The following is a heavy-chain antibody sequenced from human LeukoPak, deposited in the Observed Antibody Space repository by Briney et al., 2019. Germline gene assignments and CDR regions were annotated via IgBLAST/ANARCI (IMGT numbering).Heavy chain of an antibody. D-gene: IGHD5-18*01. CDR2: TNSDGSST. J-gene: IGHJ4*02. CDR1: GFTFSSYW. Sequence: GGSLRLSCAASGFTFSSYWMHWVRQAPGKGLVWVSRTNSDGSSTSYADSVKGRFTISRDNAKNTLYLQMNSLRAEDTAVYYCARSTGKHGYSYGYGGHFDYWGQGTLVTVSS. CDR3: ARSTGKHGYSYGYGGHFDY. V-gene: IGHV3-74*01.